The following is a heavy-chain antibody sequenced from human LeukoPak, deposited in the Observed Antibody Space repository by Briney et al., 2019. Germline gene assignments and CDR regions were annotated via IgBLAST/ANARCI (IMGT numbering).Heavy chain of an antibody. CDR2: ISRSGGNT. V-gene: IGHV3-23*01. D-gene: IGHD3-9*01. J-gene: IGHJ4*02. Sequence: PGESLKLSCTASGYTFSSYAMSWVRQAPGKGLEWISAISRSGGNTYYAASVKGRFTISSDNSTNTLYLQLNSLSAAVTAVYYCAKASDYDIFTGSSWGKRTPVTVSS. CDR3: AKASDYDIFTGSS. CDR1: GYTFSSYA.